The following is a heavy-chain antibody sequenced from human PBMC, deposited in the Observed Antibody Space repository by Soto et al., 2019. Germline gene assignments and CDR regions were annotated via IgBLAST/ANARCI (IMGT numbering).Heavy chain of an antibody. CDR3: ARHEGKGNVWPLDY. Sequence: PSETLSLTCTVSGDSIGTTHSYWAWIRQSPGKGLEWIGNIHYSGSTYYMPSLRSRVTLSVDTSKNQFSLRLTSVTAEDTAVYYCARHEGKGNVWPLDYWGEGSLVTVS. J-gene: IGHJ4*02. CDR1: GDSIGTTHSY. D-gene: IGHD2-8*01. V-gene: IGHV4-39*01. CDR2: IHYSGST.